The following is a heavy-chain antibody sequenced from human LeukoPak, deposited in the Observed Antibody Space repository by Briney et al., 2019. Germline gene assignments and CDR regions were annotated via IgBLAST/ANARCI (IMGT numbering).Heavy chain of an antibody. D-gene: IGHD2-15*01. CDR3: ATIMGGGSPNKNTLEP. V-gene: IGHV1-8*01. CDR2: MNPKSGNT. CDR1: GYIFRKYD. Sequence: ASVKVSCKVPGYIFRKYDVAWVRQATGQGLQYMGWMNPKSGNTGYAQKFQGRVTMTRDTSTYTAYMELRGLTSEGTAMYYCATIMGGGSPNKNTLEPWGQGTLVTVSS. J-gene: IGHJ5*02.